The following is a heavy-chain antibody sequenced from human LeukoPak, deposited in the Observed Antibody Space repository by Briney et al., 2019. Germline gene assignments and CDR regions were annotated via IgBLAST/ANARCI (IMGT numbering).Heavy chain of an antibody. CDR3: ARYSPVAGPDY. J-gene: IGHJ4*02. CDR1: GGSISSYY. Sequence: SETPSLTCTVSGGSISSYYWSWVRQPPGKGLEWIGSIYYSGTTSYSPSLKSRVTISVDTSKNQFSLRLSSVTAADTAVYYCARYSPVAGPDYWGQGTLVTVSS. V-gene: IGHV4-59*08. CDR2: IYYSGTT. D-gene: IGHD6-19*01.